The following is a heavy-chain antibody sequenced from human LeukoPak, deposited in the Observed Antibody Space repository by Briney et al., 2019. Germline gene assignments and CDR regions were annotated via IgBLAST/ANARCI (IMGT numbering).Heavy chain of an antibody. J-gene: IGHJ4*02. CDR2: ISEDGSIT. V-gene: IGHV3-74*01. CDR3: GRDSGGRSGY. Sequence: GGSLRLSCTASGFTFSIFGMHWVRQVPGEGLVWVSRISEDGSITNYADSVKGRFSISRDNAKNTLYLQMNSLRAEDTAVYYCGRDSGGRSGYWGQGTLVTVSS. CDR1: GFTFSIFG. D-gene: IGHD3-10*01.